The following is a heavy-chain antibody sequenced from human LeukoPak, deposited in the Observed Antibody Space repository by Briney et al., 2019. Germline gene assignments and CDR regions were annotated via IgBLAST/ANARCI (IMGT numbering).Heavy chain of an antibody. Sequence: SETLSLTCTVSGGSISSYYWSWIRQPPGKGLDWIGYIYYSGSTNYNPSLKSRVTISVDTSKNQFSLKLSSVTAADTAVYYCARIRYHYDSSGYYPAFDIWGQGTMVTVSS. J-gene: IGHJ3*02. CDR3: ARIRYHYDSSGYYPAFDI. V-gene: IGHV4-59*01. CDR2: IYYSGST. CDR1: GGSISSYY. D-gene: IGHD3-22*01.